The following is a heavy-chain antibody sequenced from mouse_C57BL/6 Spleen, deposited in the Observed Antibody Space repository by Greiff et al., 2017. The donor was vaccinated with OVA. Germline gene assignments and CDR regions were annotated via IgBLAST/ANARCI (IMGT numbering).Heavy chain of an antibody. D-gene: IGHD1-1*01. CDR1: GYTFTSYT. CDR2: INPRSGYT. V-gene: IGHV1-4*01. J-gene: IGHJ2*01. CDR3: ANGSSLYYFDY. Sequence: QVQLQQSGAELARPGASVKMSCKASGYTFTSYTMHWVKQRPGQGLEWIGYINPRSGYTKYTQKFKDKATLTADKSSSTAYMQLSSLTSADSAVYYCANGSSLYYFDYWGQGTTLTVSS.